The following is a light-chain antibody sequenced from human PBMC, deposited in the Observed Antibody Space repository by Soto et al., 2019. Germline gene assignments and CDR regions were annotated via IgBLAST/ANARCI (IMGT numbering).Light chain of an antibody. Sequence: EIVLTQSPATLSLSPGERGTLSCRASQSVSSSLAWYQQKPGQAPRLLIYDASNRATGIPARFSGSGSGTDFILTISSLETEDFAVYYCQQRSSWPRTFGQGTKVEIK. V-gene: IGKV3-11*01. CDR2: DAS. CDR3: QQRSSWPRT. J-gene: IGKJ1*01. CDR1: QSVSSS.